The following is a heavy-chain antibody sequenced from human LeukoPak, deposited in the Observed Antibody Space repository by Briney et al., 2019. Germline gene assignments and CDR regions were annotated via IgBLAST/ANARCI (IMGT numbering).Heavy chain of an antibody. V-gene: IGHV3-23*01. CDR1: GFTFSSYA. D-gene: IGHD2-2*01. Sequence: PGGSLRLSCAASGFTFSSYAMSWVRQAPGKGLEWVSAISGSGGSTYYADSVKGRFTISRDNSKNTLYLQMNSLRAEDTAVYYCAKDLPIVVVPAALFDYWGQGTLVTVSS. CDR3: AKDLPIVVVPAALFDY. J-gene: IGHJ4*02. CDR2: ISGSGGST.